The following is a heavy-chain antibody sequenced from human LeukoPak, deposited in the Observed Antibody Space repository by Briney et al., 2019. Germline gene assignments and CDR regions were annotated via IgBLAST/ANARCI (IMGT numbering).Heavy chain of an antibody. CDR3: ARRLLGYCSGGSCEYYFHY. CDR2: IYPGDSDT. D-gene: IGHD2-15*01. CDR1: GYGFTSYW. Sequence: GESLKIFCKGSGYGFTSYWIGWVRQMPGRGLEWMGIIYPGDSDTRYCPSLPGQVPISADEAISTAYLQWSSLKASDTAMYYCARRLLGYCSGGSCEYYFHYGRQGTLLPVSS. V-gene: IGHV5-51*01. J-gene: IGHJ4*02.